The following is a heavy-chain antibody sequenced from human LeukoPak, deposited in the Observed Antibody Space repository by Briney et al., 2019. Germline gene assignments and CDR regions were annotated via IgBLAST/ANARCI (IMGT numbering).Heavy chain of an antibody. CDR2: IYHSGTT. CDR3: ARDNIVVVAATKAYYFDY. Sequence: SETLSLTCTVSGGSISSTAYYWAWIRQPPGKGLEWIGNIYHSGTTYYNPSLKSRVTISVDTSKNQFSLKLSSVTAADTAVYYCARDNIVVVAATKAYYFDYWGQGTLVTVSS. CDR1: GGSISSTAYY. D-gene: IGHD2-15*01. J-gene: IGHJ4*02. V-gene: IGHV4-39*07.